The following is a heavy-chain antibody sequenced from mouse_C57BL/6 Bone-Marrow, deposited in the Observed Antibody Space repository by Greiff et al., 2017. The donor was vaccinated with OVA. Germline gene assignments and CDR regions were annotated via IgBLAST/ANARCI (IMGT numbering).Heavy chain of an antibody. Sequence: QVQLKQSGPELVKPGASVKLSCKASGYTFTSYDINWVKQRPGQGLEWIGWIYPRDGSTKYNEKFKGKATLTVDTSSSTAYMELHSLTSEDSAVYFCARRPMVTTGDWYFDVWGTGTTVTVSS. CDR2: IYPRDGST. CDR1: GYTFTSYD. V-gene: IGHV1-85*01. D-gene: IGHD2-2*01. J-gene: IGHJ1*03. CDR3: ARRPMVTTGDWYFDV.